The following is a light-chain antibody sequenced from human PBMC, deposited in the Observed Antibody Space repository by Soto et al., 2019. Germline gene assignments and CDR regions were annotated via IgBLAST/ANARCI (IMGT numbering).Light chain of an antibody. J-gene: IGLJ1*01. CDR3: SSYTTSNTYV. V-gene: IGLV2-14*01. CDR1: SSDVGGYDY. Sequence: QSVLTQPASVSGSPGQSITISCTGTSSDVGGYDYVSWYQLHPGKSPKLMIFEVSNRPSGVSYRFSGSKSGNTASLTISGLQPEDEADYYCSSYTTSNTYVFGNGTKVTVL. CDR2: EVS.